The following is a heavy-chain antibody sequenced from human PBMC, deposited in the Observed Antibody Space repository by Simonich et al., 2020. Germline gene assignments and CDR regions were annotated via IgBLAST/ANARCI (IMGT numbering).Heavy chain of an antibody. CDR2: SSAYNGNT. V-gene: IGHV1-18*01. CDR1: GYTFTSYG. CDR3: ARASRGTWWYYYFDY. Sequence: QVQLVQSGAEVKKPGASVKVSCKASGYTFTSYGISWVRQAPGQGLEGMGGSSAYNGNTNYAQKLQGRVTMTTDTSTSTAYMELRGLRSDDTAVYYCARASRGTWWYYYFDYWGQGTLVTVSS. J-gene: IGHJ4*02. D-gene: IGHD2-15*01.